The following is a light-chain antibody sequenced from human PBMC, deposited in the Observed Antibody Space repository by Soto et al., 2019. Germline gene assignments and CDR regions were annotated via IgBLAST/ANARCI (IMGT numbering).Light chain of an antibody. V-gene: IGKV3-15*01. J-gene: IGKJ2*01. Sequence: EIVMTQSPATLSVSPGERATLSCRASQTVSSYLAWYQQKPGQAPRLLIYGASTRATGIPARFSGSGSGTEFTLTISSLQYEDFAVYFCQQYHNWPGYTFGQGTKLEIK. CDR3: QQYHNWPGYT. CDR2: GAS. CDR1: QTVSSY.